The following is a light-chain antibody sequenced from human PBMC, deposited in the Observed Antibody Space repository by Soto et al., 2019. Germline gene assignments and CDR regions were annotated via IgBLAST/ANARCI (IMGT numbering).Light chain of an antibody. CDR1: SSNIGAGYD. J-gene: IGLJ2*01. V-gene: IGLV1-40*01. Sequence: QSVLTQPPSVSGAPGQRVTISCTGSSSNIGAGYDVHWYQQLPGTAPKLLIYGNSNRPSGVPVRFSGSKSGTSASLAITGLQAEDEADYSCQSYDSSLSAVVFGGGTKLTVL. CDR3: QSYDSSLSAVV. CDR2: GNS.